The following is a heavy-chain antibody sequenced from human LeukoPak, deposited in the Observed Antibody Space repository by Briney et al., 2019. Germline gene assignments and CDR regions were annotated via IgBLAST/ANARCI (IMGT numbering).Heavy chain of an antibody. CDR3: VREGYGSGSYYNVMNGPLGFSFDI. Sequence: GGSLRLSCTASGFTFSSYTMNWVRQAPGKGLEWVSSITSSSYIYYADSVKGRFSISRDNAKNSLYLQMNSLRVEDTAVYYCVREGYGSGSYYNVMNGPLGFSFDIWGQGTMVTVSS. D-gene: IGHD3-10*01. CDR1: GFTFSSYT. CDR2: ITSSSYI. J-gene: IGHJ3*02. V-gene: IGHV3-21*01.